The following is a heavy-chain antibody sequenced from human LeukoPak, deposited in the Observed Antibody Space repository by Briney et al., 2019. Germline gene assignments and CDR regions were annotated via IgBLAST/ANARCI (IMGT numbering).Heavy chain of an antibody. V-gene: IGHV3-15*01. CDR1: GVTVSNTW. CDR2: FTSRSAGGTI. CDR3: TTGGGTMDF. Sequence: GSLRLSCTASGVTVSNTWMSWVRQAPGKGLEWVGLFTSRSAGGTIHYAAPVQGRFTILAEDSKNTWYLQMNGLQIEDTGIYYCTTGGGTMDFWGQGTLVTVSS. D-gene: IGHD2-15*01. J-gene: IGHJ4*02.